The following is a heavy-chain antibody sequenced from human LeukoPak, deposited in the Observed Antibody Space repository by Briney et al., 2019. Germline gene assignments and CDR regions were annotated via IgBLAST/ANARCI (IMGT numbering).Heavy chain of an antibody. J-gene: IGHJ4*02. CDR3: SNGIYDRSY. Sequence: GRSLRRSCAASGFTFTTYWMAWGRQAPPKGLEWVANIKQDGSEAVYADSVRGRFTISRDNAKNSLYLQMNSLRVEDTAVYYCSNGIYDRSYWGQGTLVTVSS. CDR1: GFTFTTYW. D-gene: IGHD2-8*01. CDR2: IKQDGSEA. V-gene: IGHV3-7*01.